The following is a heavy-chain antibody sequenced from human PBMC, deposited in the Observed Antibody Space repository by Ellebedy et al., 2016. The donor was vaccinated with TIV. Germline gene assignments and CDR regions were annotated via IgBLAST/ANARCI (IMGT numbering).Heavy chain of an antibody. CDR1: GGSISSYY. CDR3: ARHGELGRYFDWLFDY. D-gene: IGHD3-9*01. CDR2: IYYSGST. J-gene: IGHJ4*02. Sequence: SETLSLTXTVSGGSISSYYWSWIRQPPGKGLEWIGYIYYSGSTNYNPSLKSRVTISVDTSKNQFSLKLSSVTAADTAVYYCARHGELGRYFDWLFDYWGQGTLVTVSS. V-gene: IGHV4-59*08.